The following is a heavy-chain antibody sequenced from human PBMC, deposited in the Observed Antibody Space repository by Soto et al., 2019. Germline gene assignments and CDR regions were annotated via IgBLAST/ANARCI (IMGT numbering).Heavy chain of an antibody. CDR3: ARELGYYSSTSCYQNYYGMHV. D-gene: IGHD2-2*01. Sequence: GASVKVSCKASGYTFTSYAMHWVRQAPGQRLEWMGWINAGNGNTKYSQKFQGRVTITRDTSASTAYMELSSLRSEDTAVYYCARELGYYSSTSCYQNYYGMHVWGQGTTVTVSS. CDR2: INAGNGNT. V-gene: IGHV1-3*01. CDR1: GYTFTSYA. J-gene: IGHJ6*02.